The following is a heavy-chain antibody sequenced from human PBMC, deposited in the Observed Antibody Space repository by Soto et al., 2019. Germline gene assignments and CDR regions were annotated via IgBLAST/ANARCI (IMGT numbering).Heavy chain of an antibody. CDR3: SDWRAGGPVNLDH. Sequence: QPGGSMRLSCVVSGLSLNNYAIAWVRHAPGKGLEFVSTIDVLDGAWYSDSVRGRLAISRDVSRNTVYLQMSSLSVEDTAIYFCSDWRAGGPVNLDHCGPGTRVTVSS. J-gene: IGHJ4*02. CDR2: IDVLDGA. CDR1: GLSLNNYA. V-gene: IGHV3-23*01. D-gene: IGHD2-15*01.